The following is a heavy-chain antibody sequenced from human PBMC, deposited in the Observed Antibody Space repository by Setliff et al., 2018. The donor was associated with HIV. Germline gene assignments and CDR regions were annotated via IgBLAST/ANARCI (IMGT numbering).Heavy chain of an antibody. CDR2: VSFDGSNS. D-gene: IGHD3-16*01. CDR3: ARDRGTPDKCFDP. CDR1: GFTFTTFG. Sequence: PGGSLRLSCAASGFTFTTFGMHWVRQAPGKGLEWVAFVSFDGSNSYYADSVRGRFTISRDNSKNTLFLQMNSLSPEDTALYYCARDRGTPDKCFDPWGQGTLVTVSS. V-gene: IGHV3-30*19. J-gene: IGHJ5*02.